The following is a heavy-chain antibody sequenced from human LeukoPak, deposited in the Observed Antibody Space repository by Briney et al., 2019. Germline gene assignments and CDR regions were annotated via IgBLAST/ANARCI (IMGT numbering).Heavy chain of an antibody. Sequence: SETLSLTCTVSGGSISSYYWNWIRQPAGKGLEWVGRIYTSGSTDYTPSLTSRVTVSVDTSKSQFSLKLSSVTAADTAVYYCARDQGGPYYYYMDVWGKGTTVTVSS. CDR2: IYTSGST. D-gene: IGHD3-16*01. J-gene: IGHJ6*03. CDR1: GGSISSYY. V-gene: IGHV4-4*07. CDR3: ARDQGGPYYYYMDV.